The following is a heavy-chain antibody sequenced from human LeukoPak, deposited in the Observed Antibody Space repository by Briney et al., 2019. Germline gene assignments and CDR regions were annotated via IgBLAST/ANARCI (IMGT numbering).Heavy chain of an antibody. CDR2: IIPIFGTA. V-gene: IGHV1-69*01. Sequence: SVKVSCKASGGTFSSYAISWVRQAPGQGLEWMGGIIPIFGTANYAQKFQGRVTITADESTSTAYMELSSLRSEDTAVYYCASPPIHYYDSSGYPYYFDYWGRGTLVTVSS. CDR3: ASPPIHYYDSSGYPYYFDY. D-gene: IGHD3-22*01. J-gene: IGHJ4*02. CDR1: GGTFSSYA.